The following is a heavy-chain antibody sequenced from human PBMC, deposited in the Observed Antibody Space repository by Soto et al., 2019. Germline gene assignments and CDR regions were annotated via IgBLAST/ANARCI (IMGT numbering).Heavy chain of an antibody. CDR2: IWYDGSNK. D-gene: IGHD2-21*01. CDR3: ARDVMLIAMVMWYFVL. CDR1: GFTFSSYG. Sequence: QVQLVESGGGVVQPGRSLRLSCAASGFTFSSYGMHWVRQAPGKGLEWVAVIWYDGSNKYYADSVKGRFTISRDNSKNTLYQQMNRLSAEDTAGYYCARDVMLIAMVMWYFVLWGRGTLVQVSS. V-gene: IGHV3-33*01. J-gene: IGHJ2*01.